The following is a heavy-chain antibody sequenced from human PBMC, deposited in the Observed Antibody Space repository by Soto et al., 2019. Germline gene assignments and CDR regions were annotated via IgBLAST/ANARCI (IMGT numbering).Heavy chain of an antibody. J-gene: IGHJ4*02. V-gene: IGHV1-24*01. Sequence: ASVKVSCKVSGYTLTELSMHWVRQAPGKGLEWMGGFDPEDGETIYAQKFQGRVTMTGDTSTVTAYMALSSLRSEDTAVYYCATDLIAVAGNRFDYWGQGTLVTVSS. CDR2: FDPEDGET. CDR3: ATDLIAVAGNRFDY. D-gene: IGHD6-19*01. CDR1: GYTLTELS.